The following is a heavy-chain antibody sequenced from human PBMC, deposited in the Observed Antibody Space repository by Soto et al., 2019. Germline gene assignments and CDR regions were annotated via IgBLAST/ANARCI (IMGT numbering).Heavy chain of an antibody. D-gene: IGHD6-19*01. V-gene: IGHV4-59*01. CDR3: ARGIAVAGTSEYFQH. CDR1: GGSISSYY. CDR2: IYYSGST. J-gene: IGHJ1*01. Sequence: QVQLQESGPGLVKPSETLSLTCTVSGGSISSYYWSWIRQPPGKGLEWIGYIYYSGSTNYNPSLKSRVTISVDTSKNQCALKLSSVIAADTAVYYCARGIAVAGTSEYFQHWGQGTLVTVSS.